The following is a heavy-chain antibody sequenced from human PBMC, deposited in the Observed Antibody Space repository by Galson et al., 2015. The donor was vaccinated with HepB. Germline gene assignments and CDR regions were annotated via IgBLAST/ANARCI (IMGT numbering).Heavy chain of an antibody. CDR2: INAGNGNT. J-gene: IGHJ5*02. V-gene: IGHV1-3*01. CDR3: AREPYSSSWFFDP. CDR1: GYTFTSYA. Sequence: SVKVSCKASGYTFTSYAMHWVRQAPGQRLEWMGWINAGNGNTKYSQKFQGRVTITRDTSTSTAYMELSSLRSEDTAVYYCAREPYSSSWFFDPWGQGTLVTVSS. D-gene: IGHD6-13*01.